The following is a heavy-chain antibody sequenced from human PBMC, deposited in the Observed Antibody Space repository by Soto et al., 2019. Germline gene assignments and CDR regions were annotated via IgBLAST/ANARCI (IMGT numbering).Heavy chain of an antibody. CDR2: IKSKTDGGTT. Sequence: GGSLRLSCAASGFTFSNAWMSWVRQAPGKGLEWVGRIKSKTDGGTTDYAAPVKGRFTISRDDSKNTLYLQMNSLKTEDTSVYYCTPVRFLTSAPDFDYWGQGTLVTVSS. D-gene: IGHD3-16*01. CDR3: TPVRFLTSAPDFDY. J-gene: IGHJ4*02. V-gene: IGHV3-15*01. CDR1: GFTFSNAW.